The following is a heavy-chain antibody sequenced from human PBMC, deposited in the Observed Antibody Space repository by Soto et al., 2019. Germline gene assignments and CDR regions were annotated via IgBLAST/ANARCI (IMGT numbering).Heavy chain of an antibody. CDR2: IYYTGST. CDR3: ATHPGSSSNS. D-gene: IGHD6-6*01. CDR1: GGSMRGSSYY. J-gene: IGHJ4*02. V-gene: IGHV4-39*01. Sequence: QLQLQESGPGLVKPSETLSLTCTVSGGSMRGSSYYWGWIRQPPGKGLEWIASIYYTGSTFYNPSLKGRVTISVDTSTNQFSLNLNSVTAADTAIYYCATHPGSSSNSWGQGTLVTVSS.